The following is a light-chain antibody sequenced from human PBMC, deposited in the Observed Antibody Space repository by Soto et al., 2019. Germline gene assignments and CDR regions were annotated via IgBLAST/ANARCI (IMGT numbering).Light chain of an antibody. CDR3: QQYNNWPT. Sequence: EIVMTQSPATLSVSPGERATLSCRARQSVSSNLAWYQQKPGQAPRLLIYGASTRATGIPARFSGSGSGTEFTLTISSLQYEDFAVYYCQQYNNWPTFGQGTKVEIK. J-gene: IGKJ1*01. CDR2: GAS. V-gene: IGKV3-15*01. CDR1: QSVSSN.